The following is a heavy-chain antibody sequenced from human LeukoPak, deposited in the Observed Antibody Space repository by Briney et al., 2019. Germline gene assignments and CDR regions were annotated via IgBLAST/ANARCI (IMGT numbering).Heavy chain of an antibody. D-gene: IGHD6-13*01. V-gene: IGHV4-38-2*02. J-gene: IGHJ4*02. CDR3: ARGLGRQQLVSPFDY. Sequence: SETLSLTCTVSGYSMSSGYYWGWIRQPPGKGLEWLASIYHSGTIYYNPSLKSRVTISVDTSKNQFSLKLTSVTAADTAVYYCARGLGRQQLVSPFDYWGQGTLVTVSS. CDR2: IYHSGTI. CDR1: GYSMSSGYY.